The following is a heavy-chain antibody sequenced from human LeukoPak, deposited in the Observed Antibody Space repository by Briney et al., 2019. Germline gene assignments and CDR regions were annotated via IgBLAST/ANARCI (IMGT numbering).Heavy chain of an antibody. CDR1: GYTFTAYY. Sequence: ASVKVSCKASGYTFTAYYIHWVRQAPGQGLEWMGWLNPNSGGTYFAQKFQDRVTVTRDTSINTAYMELTRLTSDYTAVYYCARGGDIVVATPRGFDFWGQGSLVTVSS. V-gene: IGHV1-2*02. CDR3: ARGGDIVVATPRGFDF. J-gene: IGHJ5*01. D-gene: IGHD2-2*01. CDR2: LNPNSGGT.